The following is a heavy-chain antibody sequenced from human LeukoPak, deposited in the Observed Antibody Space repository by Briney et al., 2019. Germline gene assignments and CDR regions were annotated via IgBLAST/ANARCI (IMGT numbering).Heavy chain of an antibody. Sequence: ASVKVSCKASGYTFTSYGISWVRQAPGQGLEWMGWISAYNGNTNYAQKLQGRVTMTTDTSTSPAYMELRRLRSDDTAVYYCARDHKVYYDYVWGSYRLDYWGQGTLVTVSS. J-gene: IGHJ4*02. D-gene: IGHD3-16*02. CDR2: ISAYNGNT. CDR3: ARDHKVYYDYVWGSYRLDY. CDR1: GYTFTSYG. V-gene: IGHV1-18*04.